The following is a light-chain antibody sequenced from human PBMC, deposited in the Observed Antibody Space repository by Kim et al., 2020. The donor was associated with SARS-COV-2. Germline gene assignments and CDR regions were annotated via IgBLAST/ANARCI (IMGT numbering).Light chain of an antibody. CDR1: QDIRND. J-gene: IGKJ5*01. CDR2: GAS. Sequence: DIQMTQSPSSLSASVGDRVTITCRASQDIRNDLGWYQQNPGRAPKRLIYGASSLQSGVPSRFSGSGSGTEFTLTITSVQPEDFATYFCLQYSTYPITFGQGTRLEIK. CDR3: LQYSTYPIT. V-gene: IGKV1-17*01.